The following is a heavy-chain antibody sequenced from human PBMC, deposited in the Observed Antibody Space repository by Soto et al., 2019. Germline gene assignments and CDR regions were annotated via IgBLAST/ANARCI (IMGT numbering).Heavy chain of an antibody. J-gene: IGHJ6*03. CDR1: GFTFSSYA. Sequence: QLGGSLRLSCAASGFTFSSYAMSWVRQAPGKGLEWVSAISGSGGATNYADSVKGRFSISRDNSKNTLYLQMNSLRAEDTAVYYCAKVNDFWSGYPMDVWGKGTTVTVSS. V-gene: IGHV3-23*01. D-gene: IGHD3-3*01. CDR2: ISGSGGAT. CDR3: AKVNDFWSGYPMDV.